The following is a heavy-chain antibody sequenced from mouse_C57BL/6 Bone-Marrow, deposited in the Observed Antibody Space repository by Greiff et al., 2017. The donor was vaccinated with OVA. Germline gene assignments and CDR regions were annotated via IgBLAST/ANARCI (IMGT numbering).Heavy chain of an antibody. J-gene: IGHJ4*01. D-gene: IGHD1-1*01. CDR2: IDPSDSET. Sequence: QVQLQQPGAELVRPGSSVKLSCKASGYTFTSYWMHWVKQRPIQGLEWIGNIDPSDSETHYNQKFKDKATLTVDKSSSTAYMQLSSLTSEDSAVYYCARGALITAVVAGPHYAMDYWGQGTSATVSS. CDR1: GYTFTSYW. V-gene: IGHV1-52*01. CDR3: ARGALITAVVAGPHYAMDY.